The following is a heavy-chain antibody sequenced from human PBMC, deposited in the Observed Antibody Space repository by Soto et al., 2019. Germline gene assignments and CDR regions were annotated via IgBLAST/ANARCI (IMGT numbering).Heavy chain of an antibody. V-gene: IGHV3-49*03. CDR1: GFTFGDYA. CDR3: GRGPDYVWGTYRLGLFDY. J-gene: IGHJ4*02. D-gene: IGHD3-16*02. Sequence: EVQLVESGGGLVQPGRSLRLSCTASGFTFGDYAMNWFRQAPGKGLEWVGFIRSKAFGGTTEYAASVKNRFTISRDDSKSIAYLQMNSLKTEDTAVYYCGRGPDYVWGTYRLGLFDYWGQGTLVTVSS. CDR2: IRSKAFGGTT.